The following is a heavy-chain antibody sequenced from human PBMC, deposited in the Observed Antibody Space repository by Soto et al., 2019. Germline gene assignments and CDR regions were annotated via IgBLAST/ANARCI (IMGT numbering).Heavy chain of an antibody. J-gene: IGHJ4*02. CDR1: GFRFSSHW. D-gene: IGHD1-1*01. CDR2: ISSDGSTT. CDR3: ARNWNGVDY. V-gene: IGHV3-74*01. Sequence: GGSLRLSCVASGFRFSSHWMHWVRQVPGKGPVWVSRISSDGSTTNYADSVKGRFTSSRDNAKNTLYLQMNSLRAEDTAVYYCARNWNGVDYWGQGTLVTVSS.